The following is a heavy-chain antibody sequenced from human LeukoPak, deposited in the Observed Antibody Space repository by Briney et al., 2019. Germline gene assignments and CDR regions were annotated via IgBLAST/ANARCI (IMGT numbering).Heavy chain of an antibody. CDR2: IYPGDSDT. D-gene: IGHD3-3*01. J-gene: IGHJ3*02. Sequence: GESLKISCRGSGYSFTSYWIGWVRQMPGKGLEWMGIIYPGDSDTRYSPSFQGQVTISADKSISTAYLQWSSLKASDTAMYYCAAFTYYDFWSGYSGPRDTEDAFDIWGQGTMVTVSS. V-gene: IGHV5-51*01. CDR1: GYSFTSYW. CDR3: AAFTYYDFWSGYSGPRDTEDAFDI.